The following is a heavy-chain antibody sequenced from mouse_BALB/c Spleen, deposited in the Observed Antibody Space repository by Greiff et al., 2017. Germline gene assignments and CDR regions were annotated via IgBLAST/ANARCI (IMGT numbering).Heavy chain of an antibody. Sequence: EVKVVESGGGLVQPGGSLKLSCAASGFDFSRYWMSWVRQAPGKGLEWIGEINPDSSTINYTPSLKDKFIISRDNAKNTLYLQMSKVRSEDTALYYCARRGLYYGSSYGFAYWGQGTLVTVSA. D-gene: IGHD1-1*01. J-gene: IGHJ3*01. CDR2: INPDSSTI. V-gene: IGHV4-1*02. CDR3: ARRGLYYGSSYGFAY. CDR1: GFDFSRYW.